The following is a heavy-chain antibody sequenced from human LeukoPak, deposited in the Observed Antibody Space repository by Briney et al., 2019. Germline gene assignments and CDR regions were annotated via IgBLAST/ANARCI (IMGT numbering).Heavy chain of an antibody. V-gene: IGHV3-48*02. Sequence: GGSLRLSCAASGFSFSTYNMNWVRQAPGKGLEWVSVISSSSTTIYSAAAVKGRFTISRNNTKNLLYEQMNRISDDATAYYCGESARSGRYSDYWGRGTLVTVSS. D-gene: IGHD6-19*01. J-gene: IGHJ4*02. CDR1: GFSFSTYN. CDR2: ISSSSTTI. CDR3: ESARSGRYSDY.